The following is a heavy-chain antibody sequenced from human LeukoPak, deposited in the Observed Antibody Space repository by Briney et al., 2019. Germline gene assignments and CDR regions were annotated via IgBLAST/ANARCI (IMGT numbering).Heavy chain of an antibody. V-gene: IGHV1-8*01. J-gene: IGHJ4*02. Sequence: GASVKVSCKASAYTFTSYDINWVRQATGQGLEWMGWMNPNSGNTGYAQKFQGRVTMTRNTSISTAYMELSSLRSEDTAVYYCARGRRRAGEYYFDYWGQGTLVTVSS. D-gene: IGHD3-10*01. CDR3: ARGRRRAGEYYFDY. CDR1: AYTFTSYD. CDR2: MNPNSGNT.